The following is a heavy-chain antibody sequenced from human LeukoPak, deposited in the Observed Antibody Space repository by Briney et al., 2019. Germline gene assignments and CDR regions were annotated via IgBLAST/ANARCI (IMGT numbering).Heavy chain of an antibody. Sequence: GASVKVSCKASGYTFTSYGISWVRQAPGQGLEWMGWISAYNGNTNYAQKLQGRVTVTTDTSTSTAYMELRSLRSDDTAVYYCARCLYCSSTSCSRHGGNYYYYYMDVWGKGTTVTVSS. CDR2: ISAYNGNT. J-gene: IGHJ6*03. CDR3: ARCLYCSSTSCSRHGGNYYYYYMDV. V-gene: IGHV1-18*01. D-gene: IGHD2-2*01. CDR1: GYTFTSYG.